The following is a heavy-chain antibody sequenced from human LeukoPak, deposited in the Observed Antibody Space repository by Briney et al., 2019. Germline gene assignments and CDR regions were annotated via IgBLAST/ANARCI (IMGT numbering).Heavy chain of an antibody. V-gene: IGHV4-59*01. CDR3: ARVPYDILTGYPHYGMDV. CDR2: IYYSGNT. D-gene: IGHD3-9*01. CDR1: GGSITDYY. Sequence: SETLSLTCTVSGGSITDYYWSWIRQPPGKGLEWIGYIYYSGNTNYNPSLKSRVAISVDTSNQFSLKLSSVTAADTAVYYCARVPYDILTGYPHYGMDVWGQGTTVTVSS. J-gene: IGHJ6*02.